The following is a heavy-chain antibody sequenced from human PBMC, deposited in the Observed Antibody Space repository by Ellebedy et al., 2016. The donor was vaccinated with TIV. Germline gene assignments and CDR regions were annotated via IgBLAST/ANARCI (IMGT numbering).Heavy chain of an antibody. V-gene: IGHV4-34*01. Sequence: SETLSLXXAVYGGSFSGYYWSWIRQPPGKGLEWIGEINHSGSTNYNPSLKSRVTISVDTSKNQFSLKLSSVTAADTAVYYCASRDIVVVPAAIPHYYYYYMGVWGKGTTVTVSS. CDR2: INHSGST. J-gene: IGHJ6*03. D-gene: IGHD2-2*02. CDR1: GGSFSGYY. CDR3: ASRDIVVVPAAIPHYYYYYMGV.